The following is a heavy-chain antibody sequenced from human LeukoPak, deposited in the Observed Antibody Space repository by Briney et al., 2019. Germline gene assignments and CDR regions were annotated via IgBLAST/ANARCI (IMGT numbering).Heavy chain of an antibody. V-gene: IGHV3-7*01. CDR2: IKQDESEK. J-gene: IGHJ4*02. Sequence: GGSLRLSCAASGFSFSSYSMNWVRQAPGKGLEWVAHIKQDESEKYYVDSVKGRFTISRDNAKNSLYLQMNSLRAEDTAIYYCARDKIVGASKFDYWGQGTLVTVSS. D-gene: IGHD1-26*01. CDR3: ARDKIVGASKFDY. CDR1: GFSFSSYS.